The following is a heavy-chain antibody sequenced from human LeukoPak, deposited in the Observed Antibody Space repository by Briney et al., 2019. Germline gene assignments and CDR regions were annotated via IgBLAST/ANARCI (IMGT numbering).Heavy chain of an antibody. V-gene: IGHV1-8*01. CDR3: ARIPSYSSSWRVYRGYWYFDL. CDR2: MNPNSGNT. D-gene: IGHD6-13*01. J-gene: IGHJ2*01. CDR1: GYTFTSYD. Sequence: GASVKVSCKASGYTFTSYDINWVRQAPGQGLEWMGWMNPNSGNTGYAQKFQGRVTMTRNTSISTAYMELSSLRSEDTAVYYCARIPSYSSSWRVYRGYWYFDLWGRGTLVTVSS.